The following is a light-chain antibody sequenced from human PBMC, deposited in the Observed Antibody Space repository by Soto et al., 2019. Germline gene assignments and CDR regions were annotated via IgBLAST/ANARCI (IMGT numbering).Light chain of an antibody. CDR1: QSISSNY. CDR2: GAS. Sequence: EIVLTQSPGTLSLSPGERATLSCRASQSISSNYLAWYQQKPGQAPRLFIFGASIRATGIPDRFSGSGSGTDFTLSISRLEPEDFAVHYCQQYGSSPPVTFGQGTRLEIK. V-gene: IGKV3-20*01. CDR3: QQYGSSPPVT. J-gene: IGKJ5*01.